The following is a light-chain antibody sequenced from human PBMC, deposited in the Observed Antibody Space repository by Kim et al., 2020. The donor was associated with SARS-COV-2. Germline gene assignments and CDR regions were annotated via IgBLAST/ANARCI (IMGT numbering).Light chain of an antibody. CDR2: GAS. V-gene: IGKV1-5*03. J-gene: IGKJ1*01. CDR1: QNIYTW. Sequence: DIQMTQSPSALSASIEDRVTITCRATQNIYTWLAWYQQQPGKVPKLLIHGASVLESGVPSRFSGSGSGTEFVLTITSLQPDDFATYYCQQYFSYYTFGQGTKVDLK. CDR3: QQYFSYYT.